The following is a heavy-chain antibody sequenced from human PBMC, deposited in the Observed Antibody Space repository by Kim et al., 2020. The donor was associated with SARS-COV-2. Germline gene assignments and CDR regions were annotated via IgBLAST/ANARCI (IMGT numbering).Heavy chain of an antibody. Sequence: GGSLRLSCAASGFTFSSYAMSWVRQAPGKGLEWVSAISGSGGSTYYADSVKGRFTISRDNSKNTLYLQMNSLRAEDTAVYYCAKDRIHPLGPLMVFDYWGQGTLVTVSS. CDR1: GFTFSSYA. V-gene: IGHV3-23*01. J-gene: IGHJ4*02. CDR2: ISGSGGST. CDR3: AKDRIHPLGPLMVFDY. D-gene: IGHD2-8*01.